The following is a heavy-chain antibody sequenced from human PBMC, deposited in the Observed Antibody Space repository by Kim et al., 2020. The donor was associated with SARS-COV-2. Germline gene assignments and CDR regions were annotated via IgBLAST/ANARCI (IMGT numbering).Heavy chain of an antibody. CDR3: AKGKVTGDKFGMDA. J-gene: IGHJ6*02. V-gene: IGHV3-9*01. Sequence: YADSVKGRVTISRDNGKNSLYLQMNSLGVDDTALYYCAKGKVTGDKFGMDAWGQGTTVIVSS. D-gene: IGHD7-27*01.